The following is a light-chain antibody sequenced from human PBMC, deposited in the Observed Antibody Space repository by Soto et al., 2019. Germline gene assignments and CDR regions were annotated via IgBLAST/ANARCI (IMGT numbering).Light chain of an antibody. J-gene: IGKJ3*01. CDR1: QSVSSY. CDR2: DAS. Sequence: EIVLTQSPATLSLSPGERATLSCRASQSVSSYLAWYQQKPGQAPRLLIYDASNRATGIPARFSGSGSGTDFTLTISSLEPEDFAVYYCQQRSNWPLTCPPGTKEDIK. CDR3: QQRSNWPLT. V-gene: IGKV3-11*01.